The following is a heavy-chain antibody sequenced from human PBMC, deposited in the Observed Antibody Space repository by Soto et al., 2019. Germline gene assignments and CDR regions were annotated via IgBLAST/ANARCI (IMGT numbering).Heavy chain of an antibody. Sequence: EVQLVESGGGLVKPGGSLRLSCAASGFTFSNAWMSWVRQAPGKGPEWVGRIKSKTDGGTTDYAAPVKGRFTISRDDSKNTLYLQMNSLKTEDTAVYYCTTVEYGLRYYYYYMDVWGKGTTVTVSS. J-gene: IGHJ6*03. CDR2: IKSKTDGGTT. CDR3: TTVEYGLRYYYYYMDV. CDR1: GFTFSNAW. V-gene: IGHV3-15*01. D-gene: IGHD3-10*01.